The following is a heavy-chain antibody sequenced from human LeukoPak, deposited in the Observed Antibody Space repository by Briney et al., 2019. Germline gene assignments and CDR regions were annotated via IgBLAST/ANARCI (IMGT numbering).Heavy chain of an antibody. D-gene: IGHD2-15*01. V-gene: IGHV3-30-3*01. CDR1: GFTFYNYA. Sequence: PGGSLRLSCAASGFTFYNYAMTWVRQAPGKGLEWVAVISYDGSNKYYADSVKGRFTISRDNSKNTLYLQMNSLRAEDTAVYYCARALVVVAATGYFQHWGQGTLVTVSS. CDR3: ARALVVVAATGYFQH. CDR2: ISYDGSNK. J-gene: IGHJ1*01.